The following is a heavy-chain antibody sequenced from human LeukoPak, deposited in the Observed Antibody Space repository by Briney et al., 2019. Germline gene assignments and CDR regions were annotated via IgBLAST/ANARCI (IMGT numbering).Heavy chain of an antibody. Sequence: GGSLRLSCVASGLPIADFAMLWVRQAPGKGLEWVSLISGDGFSTFYDSLKGRFSISRDNNKNSLYLEMNSLRTEDAAMYYCAKESGKFDYWGEGTVVGVPS. CDR3: AKESGKFDY. CDR2: ISGDGFST. V-gene: IGHV3-43*02. CDR1: GLPIADFA. J-gene: IGHJ4*02.